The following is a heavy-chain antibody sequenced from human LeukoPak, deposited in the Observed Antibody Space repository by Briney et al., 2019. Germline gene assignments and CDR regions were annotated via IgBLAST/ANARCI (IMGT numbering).Heavy chain of an antibody. CDR3: AREITGDYHRDYYYAMDV. CDR1: GGSISSYY. J-gene: IGHJ6*02. CDR2: HYYSGNT. V-gene: IGHV4-59*01. D-gene: IGHD4-17*01. Sequence: SETLSLTCTVSGGSISSYYWTWIRQPPGKGLEWIGYHYYSGNTNYNPSLKSRVTISVDTSKNQFSLKLSSVTAADTAVYYCAREITGDYHRDYYYAMDVWGQGTTVTVSS.